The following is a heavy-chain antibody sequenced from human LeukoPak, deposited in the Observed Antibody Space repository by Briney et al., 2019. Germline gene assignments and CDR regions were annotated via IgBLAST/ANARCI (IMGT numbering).Heavy chain of an antibody. CDR2: IKQDGSEK. D-gene: IGHD6-19*01. J-gene: IGHJ6*03. CDR1: GFTFSSYW. V-gene: IGHV3-7*01. Sequence: HPGGSLRLSCAASGFTFSSYWMSWVRQAPGKGLEWVANIKQDGSEKYYVDSVKGRFTISRDNAKNSLYLQMNSLRAEDTAVYYCARAQSVGGWYQPGDYYYYMDVWGKGTTVTVSS. CDR3: ARAQSVGGWYQPGDYYYYMDV.